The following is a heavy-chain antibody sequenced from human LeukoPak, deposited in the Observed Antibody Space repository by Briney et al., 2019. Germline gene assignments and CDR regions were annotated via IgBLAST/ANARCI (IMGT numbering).Heavy chain of an antibody. Sequence: ASVKVSCKASGYTFTSYDINWVRQATGQGLEWMGWMNPNSGNTGYAQKFQGRVTMTRNTSISTAYMELSSLRSEDTAVYYCAGEGQAAPAPYYYYYGMDVWGQGTTVTVSS. V-gene: IGHV1-8*01. CDR2: MNPNSGNT. CDR1: GYTFTSYD. J-gene: IGHJ6*02. CDR3: AGEGQAAPAPYYYYYGMDV. D-gene: IGHD2-15*01.